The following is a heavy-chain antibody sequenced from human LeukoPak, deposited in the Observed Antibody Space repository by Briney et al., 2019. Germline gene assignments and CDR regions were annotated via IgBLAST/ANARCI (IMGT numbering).Heavy chain of an antibody. CDR1: GFTFSTFW. J-gene: IGHJ5*02. CDR2: IKQDGSEK. Sequence: PGGSLRLSCAASGFTFSTFWKSWVRQAPGKGLEWVANIKQDGSEKYYVDSVKGRFTISRDNAKNSLYLQMNSLRAEDTAVYYCARDRYEYDSSTYFGCYAWGLGTLVTVSS. CDR3: ARDRYEYDSSTYFGCYA. D-gene: IGHD3-22*01. V-gene: IGHV3-7*01.